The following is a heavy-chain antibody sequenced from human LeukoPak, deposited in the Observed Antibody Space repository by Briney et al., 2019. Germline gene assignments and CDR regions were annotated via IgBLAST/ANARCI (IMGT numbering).Heavy chain of an antibody. V-gene: IGHV3-23*01. Sequence: GGSLRLSCAASGFTLTTYGMSWVRQAPGKGLEWVSAISGSAGSTYYADSVKGRFTISRDNSKNTLYLQMNSLRAEDTAVYYCAKDGVPSRWFGRNYFDYWGQGTLVTVSS. J-gene: IGHJ4*02. D-gene: IGHD3-10*01. CDR1: GFTLTTYG. CDR2: ISGSAGST. CDR3: AKDGVPSRWFGRNYFDY.